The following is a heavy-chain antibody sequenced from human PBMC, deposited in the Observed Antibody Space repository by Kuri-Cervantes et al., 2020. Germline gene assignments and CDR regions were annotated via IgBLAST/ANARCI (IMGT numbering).Heavy chain of an antibody. V-gene: IGHV1-18*01. Sequence: ASVKVSCKASGYTFTSYGISWVRQAPGQGLEWMGWISAYNGNTNYAQKLQGRVTMTTDTSTSTAYMELRSLRSDDTAVYYCAKSLPKYQLLSAIDYWGQGTLVTVSS. CDR1: GYTFTSYG. CDR3: AKSLPKYQLLSAIDY. CDR2: ISAYNGNT. J-gene: IGHJ4*02. D-gene: IGHD2-2*01.